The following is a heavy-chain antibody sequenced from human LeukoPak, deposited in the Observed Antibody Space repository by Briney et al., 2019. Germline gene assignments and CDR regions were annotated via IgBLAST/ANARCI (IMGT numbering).Heavy chain of an antibody. CDR3: ARDSRDYLAFACDI. V-gene: IGHV4-59*01. J-gene: IGHJ3*02. D-gene: IGHD4-17*01. CDR1: GDSFRSYY. CDR2: VFYTGST. Sequence: PSETLSLTCTVSGDSFRSYYWSWIRQPPGKGLEWIGYVFYTGSTNYNPSLKSRVTISVDASKNQFSLKLSSVTAADTAAYYCARDSRDYLAFACDIWGQGTMVTVSS.